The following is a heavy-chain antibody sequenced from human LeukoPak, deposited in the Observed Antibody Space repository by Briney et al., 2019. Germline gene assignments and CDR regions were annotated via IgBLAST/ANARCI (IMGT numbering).Heavy chain of an antibody. CDR3: ARSSTIFGHFDY. V-gene: IGHV3-48*01. J-gene: IGHJ4*02. Sequence: GGSLRLSCAASGFTFSKYNMNWVRQTPGKGLEWISYISENTSTIYYADSVEGRLIISRDNAKNSLYLQMNSLRVEDTAVYYCARSSTIFGHFDYWGQGTLVTVSA. CDR2: ISENTSTI. D-gene: IGHD3-3*01. CDR1: GFTFSKYN.